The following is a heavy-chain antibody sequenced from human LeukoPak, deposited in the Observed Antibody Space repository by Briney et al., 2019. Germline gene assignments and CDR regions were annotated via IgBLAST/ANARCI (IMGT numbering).Heavy chain of an antibody. V-gene: IGHV4-39*01. Sequence: SETLSLTCTVSGGSISSTSYYWGWIRQPPGKGLEWIGTIYYSGTTYYNPSLKSRVTISVDTSKNQFSLKLSSVTAADTAVYYCARGPTLKYFHHWGQGTWSPSPQ. CDR2: IYYSGTT. CDR3: ARGPTLKYFHH. CDR1: GGSISSTSYY. J-gene: IGHJ1*01.